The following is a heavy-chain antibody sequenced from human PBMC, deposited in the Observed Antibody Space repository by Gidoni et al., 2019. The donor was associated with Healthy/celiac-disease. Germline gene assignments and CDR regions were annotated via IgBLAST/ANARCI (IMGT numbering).Heavy chain of an antibody. D-gene: IGHD6-13*01. CDR1: GSTFSGYA. CDR2: ISYDGRKK. Sequence: QVHLVESGGAVVQPGGSLRLSCAASGSTFSGYAMHWVRQAPGKGLEWVAVISYDGRKKYYADSVKGRFTISRDNSKNTLYLQMNSLRAEDTAVYYCARDGPGGSWQFPTFDYWGQGTLVTVSS. J-gene: IGHJ4*02. CDR3: ARDGPGGSWQFPTFDY. V-gene: IGHV3-30*04.